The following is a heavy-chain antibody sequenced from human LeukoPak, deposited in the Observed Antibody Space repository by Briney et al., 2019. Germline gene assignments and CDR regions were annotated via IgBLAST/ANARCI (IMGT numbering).Heavy chain of an antibody. CDR2: ISAYNGNT. D-gene: IGHD6-25*01. J-gene: IGHJ5*02. V-gene: IGHV1-18*01. CDR3: AREPKNSGWFDP. Sequence: EASVTVSCTASGYTFSIYGISWVRQAPGQGLEWMGWISAYNGNTNYTQKLQGRDTMTTDTSTSTAYMELRSLRSDGTAVYYCAREPKNSGWFDPWGQGSLVTVSS. CDR1: GYTFSIYG.